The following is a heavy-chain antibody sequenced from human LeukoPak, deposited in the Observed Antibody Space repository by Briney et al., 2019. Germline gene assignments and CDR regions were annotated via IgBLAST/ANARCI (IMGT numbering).Heavy chain of an antibody. D-gene: IGHD3-9*01. Sequence: GGSLRLSCAASGFTFSSYAMSWVRQAPGKGLEWVAGDRAGGGSTYYADSVKGRFTISRDNSKNMLYLQLNSLRAEDTAVYYCAKGDPPTYYDILTGQDYWGQGTLVTVSS. CDR3: AKGDPPTYYDILTGQDY. CDR1: GFTFSSYA. J-gene: IGHJ4*02. V-gene: IGHV3-23*01. CDR2: DRAGGGST.